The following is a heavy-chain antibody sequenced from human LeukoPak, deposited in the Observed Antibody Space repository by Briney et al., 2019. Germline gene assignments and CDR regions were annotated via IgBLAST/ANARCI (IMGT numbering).Heavy chain of an antibody. Sequence: GGYLRLSCAASGFTVISNYMTWVRQAPGEGLEWVSTIYSGGSTYYADSVKGRFTISRDSSKNTLYLQMNSLRAEDTAVYYCVRDITYWGQGTVVTVSS. J-gene: IGHJ4*02. V-gene: IGHV3-53*01. CDR3: VRDITY. D-gene: IGHD3-10*01. CDR2: IYSGGST. CDR1: GFTVISNY.